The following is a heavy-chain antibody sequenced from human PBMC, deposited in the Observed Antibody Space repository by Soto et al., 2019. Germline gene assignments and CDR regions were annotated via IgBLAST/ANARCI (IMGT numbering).Heavy chain of an antibody. J-gene: IGHJ4*02. D-gene: IGHD6-19*01. CDR3: AHGSGWLSDY. CDR2: IYWNDDN. Sequence: QITLKESGPTLVKPTQTLTLTCTFSGFSLNSTAVGVNWIRQPPRKALEWLALIYWNDDNHYSPSLRSRLTITKDTSKNQVVLTMTNMAPMDTATYYCAHGSGWLSDYWGQGTLVTVSS. V-gene: IGHV2-5*01. CDR1: GFSLNSTAVG.